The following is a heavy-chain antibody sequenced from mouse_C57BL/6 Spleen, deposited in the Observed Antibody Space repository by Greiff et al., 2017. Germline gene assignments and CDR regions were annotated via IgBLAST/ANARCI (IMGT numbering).Heavy chain of an antibody. CDR3: ARWDGNHAMDY. CDR1: GYTFTDYY. V-gene: IGHV1-76*01. CDR2: IYPGSGNT. J-gene: IGHJ4*01. Sequence: LQESGAELVRPGASVKLSCKASGYTFTDYYINWVKQRPGQGLEWIARIYPGSGNTYYNEKFKGKATLTAEKSSSTAYMQLSSLTSEDSAVYFCARWDGNHAMDYWGQGTSVTVSS. D-gene: IGHD2-1*01.